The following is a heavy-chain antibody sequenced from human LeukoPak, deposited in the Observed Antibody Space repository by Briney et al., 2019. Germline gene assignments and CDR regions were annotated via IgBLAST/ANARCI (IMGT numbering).Heavy chain of an antibody. V-gene: IGHV3-7*01. CDR3: ARDASYSMIVVVTEFDY. J-gene: IGHJ4*02. Sequence: GGSLRLSCAASGFTFSSYWMSWVRQAPGKGLEWVANIKQDGSEKYYVDSVKGRFTISRDNAKSSLYLQMNSLRAEDTAVYYCARDASYSMIVVVTEFDYWGQGTLVTVSS. CDR2: IKQDGSEK. CDR1: GFTFSSYW. D-gene: IGHD3-22*01.